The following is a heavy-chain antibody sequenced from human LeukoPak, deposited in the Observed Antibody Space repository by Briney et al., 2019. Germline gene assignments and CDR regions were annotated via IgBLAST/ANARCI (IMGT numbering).Heavy chain of an antibody. D-gene: IGHD5-18*01. Sequence: QTAGSLRLSCATSGFPFETNAMSWVRQAPGKGLEWVATIGNTETFYADSVTGRFTIYRDNSKNTVNLQMNRLRVEDTAIYYCAKDWIQFNRVFDCFDSWGQGTLVSVSS. CDR1: GFPFETNA. CDR3: AKDWIQFNRVFDCFDS. V-gene: IGHV3-23*01. CDR2: IGNTET. J-gene: IGHJ4*02.